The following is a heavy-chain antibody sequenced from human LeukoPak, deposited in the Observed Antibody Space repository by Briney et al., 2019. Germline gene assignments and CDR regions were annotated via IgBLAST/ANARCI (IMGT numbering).Heavy chain of an antibody. CDR3: ARAPLYLAMYHYFDY. J-gene: IGHJ4*02. Sequence: PGGSLRLSCAASGFTFSSYAMSWVRQAPGKGLEWVSAISGSGGSTYYADSVKGRFTISRDNSKNTLYLQMNSLRAEDTAVYYCARAPLYLAMYHYFDYWGQGTLVTVSS. D-gene: IGHD2-2*01. CDR1: GFTFSSYA. CDR2: ISGSGGST. V-gene: IGHV3-23*01.